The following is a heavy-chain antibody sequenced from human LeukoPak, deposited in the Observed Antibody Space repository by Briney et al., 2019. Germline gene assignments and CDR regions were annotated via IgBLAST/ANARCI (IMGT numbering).Heavy chain of an antibody. CDR2: IRSKAYGGTT. Sequence: GGSLRLSCTASGFTFGDYAMSWVRQAPGKGLEWVGCIRSKAYGGTTEYAASVKGRFTISRDDSKSIAYLQMNSLRTEDTAVYYCTRDVSGEPFIYWYFDLWGRGTLVTVSS. J-gene: IGHJ2*01. CDR3: TRDVSGEPFIYWYFDL. D-gene: IGHD3-10*01. V-gene: IGHV3-49*04. CDR1: GFTFGDYA.